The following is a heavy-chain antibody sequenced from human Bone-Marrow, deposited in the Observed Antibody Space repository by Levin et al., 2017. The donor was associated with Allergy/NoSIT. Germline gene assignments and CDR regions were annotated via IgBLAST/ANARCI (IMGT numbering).Heavy chain of an antibody. D-gene: IGHD6-19*01. Sequence: KTSETLSLTCTVSGVSISRFYWSWIRQSPGKGLEWIGYVYNSGSPNSGGTNHNPSLRSRVTISADTSKSQFSLNLTSVTAADTAVYYCARVQAVGGTHYFDYWGQGALITVSS. CDR3: ARVQAVGGTHYFDY. CDR1: GVSISRFY. CDR2: VYNSGSPNSGGT. V-gene: IGHV4-59*08. J-gene: IGHJ4*02.